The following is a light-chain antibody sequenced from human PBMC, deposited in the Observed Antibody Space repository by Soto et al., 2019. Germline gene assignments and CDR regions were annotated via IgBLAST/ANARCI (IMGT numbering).Light chain of an antibody. J-gene: IGLJ3*02. CDR3: QVWDSSTGGV. Sequence: SYEMTQPLSVSVALGQTARITCGGDNIASKNVHWYQQKPGQAPVVVIYRDNNRPSGIPERFSGSNSGNTATLIISRAQAGDEADYHCQVWDSSTGGVFGGGTKLTVL. CDR1: NIASKN. CDR2: RDN. V-gene: IGLV3-9*01.